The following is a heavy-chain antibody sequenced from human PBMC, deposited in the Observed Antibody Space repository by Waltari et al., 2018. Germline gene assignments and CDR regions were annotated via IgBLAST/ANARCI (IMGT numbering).Heavy chain of an antibody. CDR1: GGSISSGSYY. CDR3: ARDLGAGTTY. J-gene: IGHJ4*02. CDR2: IYTSGST. Sequence: QVQLQESGPGLVKPSQTLSLTCTVSGGSISSGSYYWSWIRQPAGKGLEWIGRIYTSGSTNYNPSLKSRVTISVDTSKNQFSLKLSSVTAADTAVYYCARDLGAGTTYWGQGTLVTVSS. D-gene: IGHD6-13*01. V-gene: IGHV4-61*02.